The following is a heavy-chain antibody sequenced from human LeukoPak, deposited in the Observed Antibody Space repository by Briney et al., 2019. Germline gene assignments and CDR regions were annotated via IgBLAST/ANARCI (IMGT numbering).Heavy chain of an antibody. V-gene: IGHV3-30*04. J-gene: IGHJ4*02. CDR3: ARGGLLLWFGEGFDY. CDR2: ISYDGTNK. Sequence: GGSLRLSCAASGFTFSSYAMHWVRQAPDKGLEWVAVISYDGTNKYYTDSVKGRFTISRDNSKNTLYLQMNSLRAEDTAVYYCARGGLLLWFGEGFDYWGQGTLVTVSS. D-gene: IGHD3-10*01. CDR1: GFTFSSYA.